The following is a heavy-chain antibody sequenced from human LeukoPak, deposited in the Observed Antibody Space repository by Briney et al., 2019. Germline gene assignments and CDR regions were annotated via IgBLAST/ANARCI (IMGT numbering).Heavy chain of an antibody. CDR1: GFTFSSYA. CDR3: ARYRPHTSSFDS. Sequence: PGGSLRLSCAASGFTFSSYAMHWVRQAPGKGLEWVAVISYDGSNKYYADSVKGRFTISRDNSKNTLYLQMNSLRAEDTAVYYCARYRPHTSSFDSWGQGTLVTVSS. CDR2: ISYDGSNK. D-gene: IGHD6-19*01. V-gene: IGHV3-30*04. J-gene: IGHJ4*02.